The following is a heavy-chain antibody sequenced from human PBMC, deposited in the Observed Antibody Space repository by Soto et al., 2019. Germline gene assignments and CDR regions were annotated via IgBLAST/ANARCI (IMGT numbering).Heavy chain of an antibody. CDR1: GGTFSSYT. Sequence: QVQLVQSGAEVKKPGSSVKVSCKASGGTFSSYTISWVRQAPGQGLEWMGRIIPILGIANYAQKFQGRVTITADKSTSTAYMELSSLRSEDTAVYYCAREPIRSCSSGYYCYFDYWGQGTLVTVSS. D-gene: IGHD3-22*01. V-gene: IGHV1-69*08. CDR2: IIPILGIA. CDR3: AREPIRSCSSGYYCYFDY. J-gene: IGHJ4*02.